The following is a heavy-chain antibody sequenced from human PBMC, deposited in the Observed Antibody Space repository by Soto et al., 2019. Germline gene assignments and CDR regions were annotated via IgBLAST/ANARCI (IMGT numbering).Heavy chain of an antibody. Sequence: QVRLLQSGAEVKKPGASVKVSCKTSGYTFSSYDINWVRQAAGQGLEWMGWMNPNSGDTDDEQKFQGRVTMTRNTSIRTAYMELSSLTPEDTAVYYCAREWEQGFYFDHWGQGNPFTVSS. CDR1: GYTFSSYD. V-gene: IGHV1-8*01. J-gene: IGHJ4*02. CDR3: AREWEQGFYFDH. D-gene: IGHD1-1*01. CDR2: MNPNSGDT.